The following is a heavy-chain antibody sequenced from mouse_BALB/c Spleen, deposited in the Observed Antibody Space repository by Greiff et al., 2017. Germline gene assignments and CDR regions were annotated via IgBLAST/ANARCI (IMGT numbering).Heavy chain of an antibody. J-gene: IGHJ3*01. D-gene: IGHD2-4*01. CDR3: TRDYDYAWFAY. CDR2: INPSNGGT. Sequence: VQLVESGAELVKPGASVKLSCKASGYTFTSYYMYWVKQRPGQGLEWIGEINPSNGGTNFNEKFKSKATLTVDKSSSTAYMQLSSLTSEDSAVYYCTRDYDYAWFAYWGQGTLVTVSA. CDR1: GYTFTSYY. V-gene: IGHV1S81*02.